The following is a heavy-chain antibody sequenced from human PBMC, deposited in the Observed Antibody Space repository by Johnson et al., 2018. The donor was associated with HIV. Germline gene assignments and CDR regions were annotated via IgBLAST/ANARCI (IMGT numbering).Heavy chain of an antibody. CDR1: GFTVSSYY. V-gene: IGHV3-66*02. CDR3: AKEVPVYSYGYYDAFDI. Sequence: VQLVESGGGLVQPGGSLRLSCAASGFTVSSYYMNWVRQAPGKGLEWVSVIYSGGSKYYADSVKGRFTISRDNSKNTLDLQMNSLRAEDTAVYYCAKEVPVYSYGYYDAFDIWGQGTMVTVSS. J-gene: IGHJ3*02. CDR2: IYSGGSK. D-gene: IGHD5-18*01.